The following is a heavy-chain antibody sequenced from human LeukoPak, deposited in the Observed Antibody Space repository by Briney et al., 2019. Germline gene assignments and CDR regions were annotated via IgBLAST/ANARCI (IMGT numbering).Heavy chain of an antibody. Sequence: GGSLRLSCAASGFTFNRFWMAWVRQAPRKGLEWVASIKQDGSDIYYVDSVKGRFTISRDNAKNSLYLQMNSLGAEDTAVYYCARDQDTFWFDPWGQGTLVTVSS. V-gene: IGHV3-7*04. D-gene: IGHD5-18*01. CDR1: GFTFNRFW. CDR2: IKQDGSDI. J-gene: IGHJ5*02. CDR3: ARDQDTFWFDP.